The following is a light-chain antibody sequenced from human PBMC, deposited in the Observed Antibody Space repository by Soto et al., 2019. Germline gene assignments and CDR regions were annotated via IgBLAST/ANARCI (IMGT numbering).Light chain of an antibody. V-gene: IGKV2-30*01. J-gene: IGKJ1*01. CDR1: QGLVYSDGNTF. Sequence: DVVMTQSPLSLSVTLGQPASISCRSSQGLVYSDGNTFLNWFHQRPGQSPRRLIYQVSNRDSGVXCXYRGSGSGTDYTLTISRVEAEDVGIYFCVQGTLWPWTFGQGTKVEIK. CDR3: VQGTLWPWT. CDR2: QVS.